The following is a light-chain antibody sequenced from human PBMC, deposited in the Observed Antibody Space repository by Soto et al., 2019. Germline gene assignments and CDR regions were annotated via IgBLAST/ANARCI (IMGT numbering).Light chain of an antibody. CDR1: SSDVGSYNL. V-gene: IGLV2-23*02. Sequence: QSVVTQAASVCGSPGQSITISCTGTSSDVGSYNLVSWYQQHPGKAPKLMIYEVSKRPSGVSNRFSGSKSGNTASLTISGLQAEDEADYYCCSYAGSSTYVFGTGTKVTVL. CDR2: EVS. J-gene: IGLJ1*01. CDR3: CSYAGSSTYV.